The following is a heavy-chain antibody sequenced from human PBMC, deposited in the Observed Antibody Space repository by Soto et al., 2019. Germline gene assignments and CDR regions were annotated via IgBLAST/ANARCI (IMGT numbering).Heavy chain of an antibody. V-gene: IGHV3-30*18. CDR1: GFTFSSYG. J-gene: IGHJ4*02. CDR3: AKDRGYYDSSGYYDY. D-gene: IGHD3-22*01. CDR2: ISYDGSNK. Sequence: GGSLRLSCAASGFTFSSYGMHWVRQAPGKGLEWVAVISYDGSNKYYADSVKGRFTISRDNSKNTLYLQMNSLRAEDTAVYYCAKDRGYYDSSGYYDYWGQGTLVTVSS.